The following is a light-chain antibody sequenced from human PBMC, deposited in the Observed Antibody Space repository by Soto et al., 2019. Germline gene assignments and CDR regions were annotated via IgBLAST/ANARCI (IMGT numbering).Light chain of an antibody. CDR2: GAS. CDR1: QSVSNK. Sequence: EIVMTQSPATLSVSPGERATLSCRASQSVSNKLAWYQQKPGQAPRLVIYGASTRATGIPARFSGSGSGTEFTLTISSLQPEDFATYYCQQLNSYPIFTFGPGTKVDIK. J-gene: IGKJ3*01. V-gene: IGKV3-15*01. CDR3: QQLNSYPIFT.